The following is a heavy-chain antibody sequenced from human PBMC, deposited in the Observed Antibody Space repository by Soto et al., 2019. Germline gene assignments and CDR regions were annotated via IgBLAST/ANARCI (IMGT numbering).Heavy chain of an antibody. D-gene: IGHD2-2*02. CDR1: GFTFSNYA. V-gene: IGHV3-23*01. Sequence: PGGSLRLSCAASGFTFSNYAMSWVRQAPGKGLEWVSVICGSGGYTYYADSVKGRFTISRDNSKNTLYLQMNSLRAEDTAVYYCARKVSSGCYTALDYWGQGTLVTVSS. CDR3: ARKVSSGCYTALDY. CDR2: ICGSGGYT. J-gene: IGHJ4*02.